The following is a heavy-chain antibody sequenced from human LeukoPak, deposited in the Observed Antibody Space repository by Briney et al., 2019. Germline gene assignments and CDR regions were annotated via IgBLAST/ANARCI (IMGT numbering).Heavy chain of an antibody. CDR2: IYPGDSDT. D-gene: IGHD2-15*01. CDR1: GYSFTSYW. Sequence: GESLKISCKGSGYSFTSYWIGWVRQMPGKGLEWMGIIYPGDSDTRYSPSFQGQVTILADKSISTAYLQWSSLKASDTAMYYCARPGRGYCSGGSCYPTPFDYWGQGTLVTVSS. J-gene: IGHJ4*02. CDR3: ARPGRGYCSGGSCYPTPFDY. V-gene: IGHV5-51*01.